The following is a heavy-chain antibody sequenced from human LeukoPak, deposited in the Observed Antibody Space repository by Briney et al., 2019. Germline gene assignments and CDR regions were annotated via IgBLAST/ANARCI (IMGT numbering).Heavy chain of an antibody. V-gene: IGHV4-59*01. CDR3: ARVTGDRSRFDP. D-gene: IGHD7-27*01. CDR2: IYYSGST. CDR1: GGSISSYY. J-gene: IGHJ5*02. Sequence: SETLSLTCTVSGGSISSYYWSWIRQPPGKGLEWIGYIYYSGSTNYNPSPKSRVTISVDTSKNQFSLKLSSVTAADTAVYYCARVTGDRSRFDPWGQGTLVTVSS.